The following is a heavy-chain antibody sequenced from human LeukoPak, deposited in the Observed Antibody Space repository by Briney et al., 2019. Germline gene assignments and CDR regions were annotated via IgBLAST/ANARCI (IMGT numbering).Heavy chain of an antibody. J-gene: IGHJ4*02. Sequence: PSETLSLTCAVYGGSFSGYYWSWLRQPPGKGLEWIGEINHSGSTNYNPSLKSRVTISVDTSKNQFSLKLSSVTAADTAVYYCASPPTRYSSSWFLYWGQGTLVTVSS. D-gene: IGHD6-13*01. CDR2: INHSGST. CDR1: GGSFSGYY. CDR3: ASPPTRYSSSWFLY. V-gene: IGHV4-34*01.